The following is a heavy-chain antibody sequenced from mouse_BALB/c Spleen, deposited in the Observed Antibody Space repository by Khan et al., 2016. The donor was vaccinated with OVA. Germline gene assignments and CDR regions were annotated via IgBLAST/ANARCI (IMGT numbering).Heavy chain of an antibody. D-gene: IGHD1-1*01. CDR3: VTSYFYGYYFDY. CDR1: GFTFSSYG. V-gene: IGHV5-17*02. Sequence: EVELVESGGGLVQPGGSRKLSCAASGFTFSSYGMHWVRQAPEKGLEWVAYISGDSNTIYYAGTVKGRFTISRDNPKNTLFLQMTSLMSEDTARYYCVTSYFYGYYFDYWGPGTTLTVSS. CDR2: ISGDSNTI. J-gene: IGHJ2*01.